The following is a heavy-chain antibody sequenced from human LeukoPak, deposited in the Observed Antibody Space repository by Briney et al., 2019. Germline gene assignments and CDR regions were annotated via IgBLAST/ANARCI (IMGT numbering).Heavy chain of an antibody. CDR1: GFTFSSYG. Sequence: GGSLRLSCAASGFTFSSYGMHWVRQAPGKGLEWVAFIRYDGSNKYYADSVKGRFTISRDNSKNTLYLQMNSLRTEDTAVYYCATATIFGVVLYYWGQGTLVTVSS. CDR2: IRYDGSNK. CDR3: ATATIFGVVLYY. J-gene: IGHJ4*02. D-gene: IGHD3-3*01. V-gene: IGHV3-30*02.